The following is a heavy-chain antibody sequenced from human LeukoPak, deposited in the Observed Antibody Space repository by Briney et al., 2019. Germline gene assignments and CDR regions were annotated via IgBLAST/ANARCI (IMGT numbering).Heavy chain of an antibody. J-gene: IGHJ4*02. CDR2: IYYTGST. V-gene: IGHV4-59*08. D-gene: IGHD3-22*01. CDR3: ARHGGYHSPNDY. CDR1: AGSITNYY. Sequence: SETLSLTCTVSAGSITNYYWSWIRQPPGKGLEWIGYIYYTGSTNYNPSLKSRVSISVDTSKNQFSLKLSSVTAADTAVYYCARHGGYHSPNDYWGQGTLVTVSS.